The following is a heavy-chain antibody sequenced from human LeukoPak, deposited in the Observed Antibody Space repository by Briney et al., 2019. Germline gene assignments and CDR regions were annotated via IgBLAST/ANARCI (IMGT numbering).Heavy chain of an antibody. CDR3: ARDRYGSGDYAFDI. V-gene: IGHV3-48*02. CDR1: GVTFSGDS. Sequence: GGALRLSCAASGVTFSGDSMNWVREAPGEGRECGSYLGPSSNAIHYADSVKGRFTISRDNAKSSLYLQMNSLRDEDTALYYCARDRYGSGDYAFDIWGQGTMVTVSS. J-gene: IGHJ3*02. CDR2: LGPSSNAI. D-gene: IGHD3-10*01.